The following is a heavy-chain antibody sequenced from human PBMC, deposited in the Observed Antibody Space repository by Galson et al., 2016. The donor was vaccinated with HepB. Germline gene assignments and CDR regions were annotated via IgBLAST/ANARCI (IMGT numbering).Heavy chain of an antibody. D-gene: IGHD4-17*01. CDR3: TRGTTVTLTPYYFDS. CDR1: GFTFGDYA. V-gene: IGHV3-9*01. J-gene: IGHJ4*02. CDR2: ISWNSDDI. Sequence: SLRLSCAASGFTFGDYAMHWVRQSPARGLEWVSGISWNSDDIAYAESVKGRFTIPRDNSQNSLYLQMNGLRAEDTAFYYCTRGTTVTLTPYYFDSWGQGSLVTVSS.